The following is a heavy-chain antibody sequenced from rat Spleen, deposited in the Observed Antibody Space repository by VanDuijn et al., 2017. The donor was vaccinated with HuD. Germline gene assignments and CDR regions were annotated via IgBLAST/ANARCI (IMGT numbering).Heavy chain of an antibody. D-gene: IGHD2-2*01. CDR3: ARAGYLRDWYFDF. CDR2: ISYDGSST. CDR1: GFTFSDYY. J-gene: IGHJ1*01. V-gene: IGHV5-29*01. Sequence: EVQLVESGGGLVQPGRSLKLSCAASGFTFSDYYMAWVRQAPTKGLEWVARISYDGSSTYYRDSVKGRFTISRDNAKSTLYLQMDNLRSEDTATYFCARAGYLRDWYFDFWGPGTMVTVSS.